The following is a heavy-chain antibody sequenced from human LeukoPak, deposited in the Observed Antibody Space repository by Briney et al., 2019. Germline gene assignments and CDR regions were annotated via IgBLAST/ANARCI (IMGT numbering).Heavy chain of an antibody. V-gene: IGHV4-30-4*08. CDR3: ARATFYDSSGYYYLWSFDI. CDR1: GGSISSGDYY. D-gene: IGHD3-22*01. CDR2: IYYSGST. Sequence: SQTLSPTCSVSGGSISSGDYYWTWIRQPPGKGLEWIGYIYYSGSTYYNPSLKSRVTISVDTSKNQFSLKLSSVTAADTAVYYCARATFYDSSGYYYLWSFDIWGQGTMVTVSS. J-gene: IGHJ3*02.